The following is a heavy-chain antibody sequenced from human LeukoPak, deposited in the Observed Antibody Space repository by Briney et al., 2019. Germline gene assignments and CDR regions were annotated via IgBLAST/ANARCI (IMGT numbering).Heavy chain of an antibody. J-gene: IGHJ4*02. Sequence: GASVKVSCKASGYTFTSYAMHWVRQAPGQRLEWMGWIYAGNGNTKYSQKFQGRVTITRDTSASTAYMELSSLRSEDTAVYYCARDSYGSGSYYPYWGQGTLVTVSS. V-gene: IGHV1-3*01. CDR3: ARDSYGSGSYYPY. CDR2: IYAGNGNT. D-gene: IGHD3-10*01. CDR1: GYTFTSYA.